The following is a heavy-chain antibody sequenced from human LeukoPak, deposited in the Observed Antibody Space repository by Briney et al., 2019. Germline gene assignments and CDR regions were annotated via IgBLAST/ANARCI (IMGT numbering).Heavy chain of an antibody. V-gene: IGHV3-23*01. D-gene: IGHD3-22*01. CDR1: GFTFSSYA. J-gene: IGHJ4*02. CDR3: AKDFHSSGYYFEFWTFDY. Sequence: GGSLRLSCAASGFTFSSYAMSWVRQAPGKGLEWVSAISGSGGSTYYADSVKGQFTISRDNSKNTLYLQMNSLRAEDTAVYYCAKDFHSSGYYFEFWTFDYWGQGTLVTVSS. CDR2: ISGSGGST.